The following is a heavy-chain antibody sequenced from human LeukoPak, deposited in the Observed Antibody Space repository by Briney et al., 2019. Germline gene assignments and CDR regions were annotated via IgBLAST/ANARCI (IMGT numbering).Heavy chain of an antibody. J-gene: IGHJ4*02. Sequence: ASVKVSCKASGYTFTNYYMRWVRQAPGQGLEWMGIINPSGGSTSYAQKFQGRVTMTRDTSTSTVYMELSSLRSEDTAVYYCARDLALGIGQYYFDYWGQGTLVTVSS. CDR3: ARDLALGIGQYYFDY. CDR2: INPSGGST. D-gene: IGHD7-27*01. CDR1: GYTFTNYY. V-gene: IGHV1-46*01.